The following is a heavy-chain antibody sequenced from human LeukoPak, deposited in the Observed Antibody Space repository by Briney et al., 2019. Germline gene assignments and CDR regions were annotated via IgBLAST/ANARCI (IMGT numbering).Heavy chain of an antibody. J-gene: IGHJ4*02. V-gene: IGHV4-61*08. CDR1: GVSVGRAGYY. CDR3: ARSQSQSGSYRYYFAG. CDR2: MYYTANS. Sequence: PSETLSLTCSVSGVSVGRAGYYWTWIRQPPGKGLEWIGYMYYTANSNYNPFLRHRVTMPVDPSQNAFSLRRTSVAPADTAVCDCARSQSQSGSYRYYFAGWGQGILVTASS. D-gene: IGHD1-26*01.